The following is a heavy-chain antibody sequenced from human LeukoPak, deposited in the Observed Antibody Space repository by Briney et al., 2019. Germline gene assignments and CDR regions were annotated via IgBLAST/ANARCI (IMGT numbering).Heavy chain of an antibody. CDR3: AREESGSYYFDY. V-gene: IGHV1-69*06. D-gene: IGHD1-26*01. Sequence: SVKVSCKASGGTFSSYAISWVRQAPGQGLEWMGGIIPIFGTANYAQKFQGRVTITADKSTGTAYMELSSLRSEDTAVYYCAREESGSYYFDYWGQGTLVTVSS. CDR2: IIPIFGTA. CDR1: GGTFSSYA. J-gene: IGHJ4*02.